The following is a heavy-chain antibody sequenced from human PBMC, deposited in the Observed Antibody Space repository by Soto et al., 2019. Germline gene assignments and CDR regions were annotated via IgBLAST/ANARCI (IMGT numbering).Heavy chain of an antibody. D-gene: IGHD2-21*02. CDR2: ISTSNGKT. CDR1: DYTFTSYG. V-gene: IGHV1-18*04. Sequence: VQLVQSGAEVKKPGASVKVSCKASDYTFTSYGISWVRQAPGQGLEWMGWISTSNGKTNYAQKLQGRVTMTTDTSTSTAYMELRSLRSDDTAVYYCARDPYCGGDCYSPHFDYWGHGTLVTVYS. CDR3: ARDPYCGGDCYSPHFDY. J-gene: IGHJ4*01.